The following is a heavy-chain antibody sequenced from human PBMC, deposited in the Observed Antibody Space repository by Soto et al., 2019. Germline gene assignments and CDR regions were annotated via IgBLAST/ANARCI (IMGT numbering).Heavy chain of an antibody. Sequence: QVQLVESGGGVGQPGRSLRLSCEASGFSLSTYGMHWVRQAPGKGLEWVAVISYDGSNKYHADSVKGRFTISRDNSRNTLYLQMNSLRLDDTAVYYCAKDAPRYSGFDFSQWGQGTLVTVSS. CDR2: ISYDGSNK. D-gene: IGHD5-12*01. CDR3: AKDAPRYSGFDFSQ. V-gene: IGHV3-30*18. CDR1: GFSLSTYG. J-gene: IGHJ4*02.